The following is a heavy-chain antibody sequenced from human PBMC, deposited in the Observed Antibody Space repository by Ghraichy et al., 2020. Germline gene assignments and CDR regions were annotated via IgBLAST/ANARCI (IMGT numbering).Heavy chain of an antibody. Sequence: GGSLRLSCAASGFTFSNYGMTWVRQAPGKGLEWVSIITGRGDTTYYADSVRGRFTISRDNSKSTLFLQMNSLRVEDTAIYYCVKGGGGSVVDYWGLGTLVTVSS. CDR2: ITGRGDTT. J-gene: IGHJ4*02. D-gene: IGHD3-16*01. CDR1: GFTFSNYG. V-gene: IGHV3-23*01. CDR3: VKGGGGSVVDY.